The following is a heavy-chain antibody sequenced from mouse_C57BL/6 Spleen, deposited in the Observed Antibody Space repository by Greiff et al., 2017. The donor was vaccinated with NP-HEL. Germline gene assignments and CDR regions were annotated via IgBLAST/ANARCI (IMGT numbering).Heavy chain of an antibody. V-gene: IGHV1-7*01. CDR1: GYTFTSYW. D-gene: IGHD4-1*01. CDR3: AREDWEGPLAMDY. CDR2: IDPSSGYT. Sequence: QVQLQQSGAELAKPGASVKLSCKASGYTFTSYWMHWVKQRPGQGLEWIGYIDPSSGYTRYNQKFKDKATLTADKSSSTAYMQLSSLTYEDSAVYYCAREDWEGPLAMDYWGQGTSVTVSS. J-gene: IGHJ4*01.